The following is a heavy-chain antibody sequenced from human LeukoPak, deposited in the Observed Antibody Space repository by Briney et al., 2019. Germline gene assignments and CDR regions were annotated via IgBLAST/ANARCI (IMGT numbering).Heavy chain of an antibody. CDR1: GVSISSYY. J-gene: IGHJ4*02. CDR2: IYYSGST. Sequence: PSETLSLTCTVSGVSISSYYWSWLRQPPGKGLEWIGYIYYSGSTTYNPSLKSRVTISVDTSKNQLSLNLTSVTAADTAVYYCSRENGAFSPFGYWGQGTLVTVLS. CDR3: SRENGAFSPFGY. D-gene: IGHD2-8*01. V-gene: IGHV4-59*12.